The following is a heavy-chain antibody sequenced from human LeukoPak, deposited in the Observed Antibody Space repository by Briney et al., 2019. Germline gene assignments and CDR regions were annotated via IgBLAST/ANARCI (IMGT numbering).Heavy chain of an antibody. Sequence: SVTVSCKDSGGTFSSYAISWVRQAPGQGLEWMGGIIPIFGTANYAQKFQGRVTITTDESTSTAYMELSSLRSEDTAVYYCASGLYSNPKYYFYYYMDVWGKGTTVTVSS. J-gene: IGHJ6*03. CDR3: ASGLYSNPKYYFYYYMDV. D-gene: IGHD4-11*01. V-gene: IGHV1-69*05. CDR2: IIPIFGTA. CDR1: GGTFSSYA.